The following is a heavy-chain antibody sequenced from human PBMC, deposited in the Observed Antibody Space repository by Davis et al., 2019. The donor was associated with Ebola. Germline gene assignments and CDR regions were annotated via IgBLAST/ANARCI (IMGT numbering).Heavy chain of an antibody. Sequence: PSETLSLTCTVPSGSISRGGSYWTWIRQHPGKGLEWLGYIYYSRSTYYKPSLKSRVTIYLDTSKNQFSLNLYSVTAAETAVYYCARDLRYDSSGYDYYFYMDVWGKGTTVTVSS. CDR2: IYYSRST. D-gene: IGHD3-22*01. CDR1: SGSISRGGSY. V-gene: IGHV4-31*03. CDR3: ARDLRYDSSGYDYYFYMDV. J-gene: IGHJ6*03.